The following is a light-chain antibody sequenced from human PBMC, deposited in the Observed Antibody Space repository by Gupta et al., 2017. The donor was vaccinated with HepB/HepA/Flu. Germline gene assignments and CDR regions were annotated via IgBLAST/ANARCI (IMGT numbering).Light chain of an antibody. Sequence: QSVLTQPPSASGTPGQRVTISCSGSSSNIGSNYVYWYQQFPGTAPKLLIYRNNQRPSGVPDRFSGSKSGTSASMAISGLRSDDEADYYCATGDDSLSGYVFGNGTKVTVL. V-gene: IGLV1-47*01. CDR1: SSNIGSNY. J-gene: IGLJ1*01. CDR3: ATGDDSLSGYV. CDR2: RNN.